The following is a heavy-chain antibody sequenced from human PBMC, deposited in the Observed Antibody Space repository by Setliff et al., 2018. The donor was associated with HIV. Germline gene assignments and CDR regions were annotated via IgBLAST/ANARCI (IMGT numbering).Heavy chain of an antibody. CDR3: ARLRLYNSALDY. Sequence: GGSLRLSCAASGFTVSTYYMSWVRQAPGKGLEWVSTSYSDGSTYHADSVNGRFTLSRDISEHALYLQIDSLSPEDTAVFYCARLRLYNSALDYWGQGTLVTVSA. J-gene: IGHJ4*02. V-gene: IGHV3-66*02. CDR1: GFTVSTYY. D-gene: IGHD3-10*01. CDR2: SYSDGST.